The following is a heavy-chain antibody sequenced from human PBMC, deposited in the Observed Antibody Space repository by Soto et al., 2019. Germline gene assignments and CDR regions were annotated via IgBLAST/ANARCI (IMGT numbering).Heavy chain of an antibody. D-gene: IGHD4-17*01. CDR3: AXXXXYGPTSHYGMDV. V-gene: IGHV4-31*03. Sequence: QVQLQESGPGLVKPSQTLSLTCTVSGGSINSGGYYWTWLRQYPGKGLEWIGYIYYRGSTYYNPSLESRVTISIDTSENQFSLNLISVTAADTAVYXXAXXXXYGPTSHYGMDVWGQGTTVTXSS. CDR2: IYYRGST. CDR1: GGSINSGGYY. J-gene: IGHJ6*02.